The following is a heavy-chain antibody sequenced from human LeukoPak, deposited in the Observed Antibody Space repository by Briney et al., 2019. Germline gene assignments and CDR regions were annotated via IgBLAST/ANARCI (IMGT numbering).Heavy chain of an antibody. D-gene: IGHD3-16*02. CDR2: INHSGST. CDR3: ARVGYDYVWGSYRYTRNLDY. J-gene: IGHJ4*02. V-gene: IGHV4-34*01. CDR1: GGSFSGYY. Sequence: SETLSLTCAVYGGSFSGYYWSWIRQPPGKGLEWIGEINHSGSTNYNPSLKSRVTISVDTSKNQFSLKLSSVTAADTAVYYCARVGYDYVWGSYRYTRNLDYWGQGTLVTASS.